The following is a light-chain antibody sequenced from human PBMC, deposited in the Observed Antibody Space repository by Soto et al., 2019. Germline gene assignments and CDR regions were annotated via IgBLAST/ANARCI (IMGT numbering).Light chain of an antibody. J-gene: IGKJ3*01. CDR3: HQYYSTPFT. Sequence: DIVMTQSPDSLAVSLGERATINCKSSQGVLYSSSNKNYLAWYQQKPGQPPKLLIYWASTRESGVPDRFSGSWSGTDFTLTISSLQAEYVAFYDCHQYYSTPFTFAPGTKVDIK. CDR2: WAS. CDR1: QGVLYSSSNKNY. V-gene: IGKV4-1*01.